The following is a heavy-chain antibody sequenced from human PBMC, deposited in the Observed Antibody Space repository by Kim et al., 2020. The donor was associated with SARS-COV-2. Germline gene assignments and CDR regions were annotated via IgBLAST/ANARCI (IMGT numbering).Heavy chain of an antibody. J-gene: IGHJ4*02. Sequence: PSLKSRVTMSVDKSKNQFSLKLSSVTAAATAVYYCARSITIFGVVITFDYWGQGTLVTVSS. CDR3: ARSITIFGVVITFDY. V-gene: IGHV4-4*02. D-gene: IGHD3-3*01.